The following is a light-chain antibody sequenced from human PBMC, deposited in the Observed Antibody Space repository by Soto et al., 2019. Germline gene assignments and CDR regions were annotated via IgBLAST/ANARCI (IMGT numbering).Light chain of an antibody. V-gene: IGLV2-14*01. J-gene: IGLJ2*01. Sequence: QSALTQPASVSGSPGQSITISCTGTSSDVGRYNYVSWYQQHPGKAPKLIIFEVSTRPSGVSNRFSGSKSGNTASLTISGLQIEDEANYYCSSYTSSTSLVFGGGTKLTVL. CDR1: SSDVGRYNY. CDR2: EVS. CDR3: SSYTSSTSLV.